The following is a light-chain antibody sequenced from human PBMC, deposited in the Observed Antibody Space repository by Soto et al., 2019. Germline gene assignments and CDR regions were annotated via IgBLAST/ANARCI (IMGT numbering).Light chain of an antibody. CDR2: RNN. CDR3: AAWDDSLSSRV. V-gene: IGLV1-47*01. Sequence: QSVLTQPPSASGTPGQRVTISCSGSSSNIGSNYVYWYQQLPGTAPKLLIYRNNQRPSGVPDRFSGSKSGTSGSLAIGGLRSEDEADYYCAAWDDSLSSRVFGGGTKLTVL. CDR1: SSNIGSNY. J-gene: IGLJ3*02.